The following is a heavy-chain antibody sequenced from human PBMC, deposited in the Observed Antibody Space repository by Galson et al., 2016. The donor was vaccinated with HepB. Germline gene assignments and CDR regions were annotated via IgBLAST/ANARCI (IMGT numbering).Heavy chain of an antibody. CDR1: GGSMTDYR. CDR2: IYYSGSP. V-gene: IGHV4-59*12. Sequence: ETLSLTCAVSGGSMTDYRWGWIRQAPEKGLEWIGYIYYSGSPNYNPSLKSRVTISVDTSKNQFSLNLNSVTAADTAVYYCAREETDPSEFPVAYFQLWGQGSLVSVSS. CDR3: AREETDPSEFPVAYFQL. D-gene: IGHD3-10*01. J-gene: IGHJ1*01.